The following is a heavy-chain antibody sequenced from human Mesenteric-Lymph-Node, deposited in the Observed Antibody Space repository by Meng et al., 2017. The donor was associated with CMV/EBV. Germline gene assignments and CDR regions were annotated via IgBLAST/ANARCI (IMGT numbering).Heavy chain of an antibody. J-gene: IGHJ3*02. D-gene: IGHD1-26*01. CDR2: IRSKAYGGTT. V-gene: IGHV3-49*04. Sequence: GESLKISCTASGFTFGDYAMSWVRQAPGKGLEWVGFIRSKAYGGTTEYAASVKGRFTISRDDSKSIAYLQMNSLKTEDTAVYYCTRVYGYYDAFDIWGQGTMDTVSS. CDR3: TRVYGYYDAFDI. CDR1: GFTFGDYA.